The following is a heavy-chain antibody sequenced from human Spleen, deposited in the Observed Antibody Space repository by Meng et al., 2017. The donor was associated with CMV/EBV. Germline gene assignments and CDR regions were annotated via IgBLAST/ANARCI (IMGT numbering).Heavy chain of an antibody. CDR1: GFTFRNAW. V-gene: IGHV3-15*01. CDR3: VRDDFGKRWLRIGGGSFDYYYGMDV. Sequence: GESLKISCAASGFTFRNAWMNWVRQAPGKGLEWVGRIKSKTDGGTTDYAAPVKGRFTISRDDSKNTLYLHMNSLRAEDTAVYYCVRDDFGKRWLRIGGGSFDYYYGMDVWGQGTTVTVSS. CDR2: IKSKTDGGTT. D-gene: IGHD5-24*01. J-gene: IGHJ6*02.